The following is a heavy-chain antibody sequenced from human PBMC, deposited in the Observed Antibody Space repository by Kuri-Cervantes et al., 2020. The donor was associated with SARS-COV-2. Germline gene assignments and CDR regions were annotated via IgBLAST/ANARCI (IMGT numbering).Heavy chain of an antibody. CDR1: GYSFTSYW. CDR3: ARQASIVGATTGFDY. D-gene: IGHD1-26*01. CDR2: IYPGDSDT. J-gene: IGHJ4*02. V-gene: IGHV5-51*01. Sequence: KISCKGSGYSFTSYWIGWVRQMPGKCLEWMGIIYPGDSDTRYSPSFQGKVTISADKSISTAYLQWSSLKASDTAMYYCARQASIVGATTGFDYWGQGTLVTVSS.